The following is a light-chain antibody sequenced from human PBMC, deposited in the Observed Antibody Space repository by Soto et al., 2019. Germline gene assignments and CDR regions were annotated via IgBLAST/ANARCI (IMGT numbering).Light chain of an antibody. CDR3: QQYNSYSLT. CDR2: DAS. CDR1: QSINSY. J-gene: IGKJ1*01. Sequence: DIQMTQSPSSLSASVGDRVTITCRASQSINSYLNWYQQKPGKAPKLLIYDASSLESGVPSRFSGSGSGTEFTLTISSLQPDDFATYYCQQYNSYSLTFGQGTKVDI. V-gene: IGKV1-5*01.